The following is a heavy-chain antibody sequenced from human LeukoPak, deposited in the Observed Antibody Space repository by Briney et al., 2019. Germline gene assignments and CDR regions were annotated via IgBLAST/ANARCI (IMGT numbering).Heavy chain of an antibody. D-gene: IGHD2-2*01. Sequence: GGSLRLSCAASGFPFSSYTMNWVRQAPGKGLEWVSYISSSSTIYYADSVKGRFTISRDNGKNSLYLQMNSLRDEDTAVYYCARDGCSSSSCLVYGMDVWGQGTTVTVSS. CDR3: ARDGCSSSSCLVYGMDV. V-gene: IGHV3-48*02. CDR2: ISSSSTI. CDR1: GFPFSSYT. J-gene: IGHJ6*02.